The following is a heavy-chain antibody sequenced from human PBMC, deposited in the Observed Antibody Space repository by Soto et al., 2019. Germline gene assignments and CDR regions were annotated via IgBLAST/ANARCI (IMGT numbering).Heavy chain of an antibody. D-gene: IGHD3-22*01. CDR2: IWYDGSNK. J-gene: IGHJ6*02. V-gene: IGHV3-33*01. CDR3: AGDSSGDYYYGMDV. CDR1: GFTFSSYG. Sequence: GGSLRLSCAASGFTFSSYGMHWVRQAPGKGLEWVAVIWYDGSNKYYADSVKGRFTISRDNSKNTLYLQMNSLRAEDTAVYYCAGDSSGDYYYGMDVWGQGTTVTVSS.